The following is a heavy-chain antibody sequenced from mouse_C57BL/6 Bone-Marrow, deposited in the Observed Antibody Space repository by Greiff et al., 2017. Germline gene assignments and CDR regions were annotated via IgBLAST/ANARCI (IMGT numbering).Heavy chain of an antibody. CDR1: GYTFTDYN. CDR3: ARWGGDYDGRAY. CDR2: INPNNGGT. Sequence: EVQLQQSGPELVKPGASVKMSCKASGYTFTDYNMHWVKQSHGKSLEWIGYINPNNGGTSYNQKFKGKATLTVNKSSSTAYMELRSLTSEDSAVYYCARWGGDYDGRAYWGQGTLVTVSA. V-gene: IGHV1-22*01. J-gene: IGHJ3*01. D-gene: IGHD2-4*01.